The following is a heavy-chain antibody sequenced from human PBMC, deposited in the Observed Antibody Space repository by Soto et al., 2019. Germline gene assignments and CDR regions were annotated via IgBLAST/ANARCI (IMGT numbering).Heavy chain of an antibody. CDR3: AKVTKRAAAGRYEYYKYGMDV. V-gene: IGHV3-23*01. CDR2: ISGSGGSS. J-gene: IGHJ6*02. CDR1: GFSFITYA. Sequence: RWGSLRLSCAASGFSFITYAITCFRHSAFKWLEWVSVISGSGGSSYYADSVKGRFTISRDNSRNTLFLQMNGLRAEDTAVYYCAKVTKRAAAGRYEYYKYGMDVWGQGTTVTVSS. D-gene: IGHD6-13*01.